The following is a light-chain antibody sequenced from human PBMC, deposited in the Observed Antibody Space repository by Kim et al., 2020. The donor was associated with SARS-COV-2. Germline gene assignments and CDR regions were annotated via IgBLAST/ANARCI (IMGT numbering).Light chain of an antibody. CDR2: GAS. Sequence: GERVTITWRASQSIRNWLGWYQQKPGKAPNVLNYGASKLERGGPTRFSGRGSGTEFTLTISSLQPEDFATYFCQQHNTYPITFGQGTRLEIK. CDR3: QQHNTYPIT. CDR1: QSIRNW. J-gene: IGKJ5*01. V-gene: IGKV1-5*01.